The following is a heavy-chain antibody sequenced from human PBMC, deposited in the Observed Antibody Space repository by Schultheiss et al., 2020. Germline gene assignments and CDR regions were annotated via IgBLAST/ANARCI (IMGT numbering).Heavy chain of an antibody. Sequence: SVKVSCKASGGTFSSYAISWVRQAPGQGLEWMGGIIPIFGTANYAQKFQGRVTITADESTSTAYMELSSLRSEDTAVYYCARPYYGDYDPSWFDPWGQGTRVNVSS. CDR1: GGTFSSYA. D-gene: IGHD4-17*01. CDR2: IIPIFGTA. J-gene: IGHJ5*02. V-gene: IGHV1-69*13. CDR3: ARPYYGDYDPSWFDP.